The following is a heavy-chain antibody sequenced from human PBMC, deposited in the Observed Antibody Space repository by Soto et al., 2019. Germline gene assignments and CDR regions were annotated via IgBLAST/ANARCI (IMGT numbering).Heavy chain of an antibody. D-gene: IGHD3-22*01. CDR1: GFTFSSYA. CDR3: ARDRYYDSSGADAFDI. CDR2: ISYDGSNK. V-gene: IGHV3-30-3*01. J-gene: IGHJ3*02. Sequence: QVQLVESGGGVVQPGRSLRLSCAASGFTFSSYAMHWVRQAPGKGLEWVAVISYDGSNKYYADSVKGRFTISRDNSKNTLYLQMNSLRAEDTAVYYCARDRYYDSSGADAFDIWGQGTMVTASS.